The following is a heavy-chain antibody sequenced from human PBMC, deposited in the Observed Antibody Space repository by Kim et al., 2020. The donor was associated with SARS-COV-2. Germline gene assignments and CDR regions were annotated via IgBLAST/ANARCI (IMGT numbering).Heavy chain of an antibody. D-gene: IGHD1-26*01. CDR3: VKQLTVAATCDY. CDR2: IGRSDTCT. CDR1: GFTFSSYE. V-gene: IGHV3-48*03. Sequence: GGSLRLSCTASGFTFSSYEMNWVRQSPQKGLEWISYIGRSDTCTYYADSVKGRFTISRDNAKNSLSLQMNSLRAEDTAFYYCVKQLTVAATCDYWGLGTLVTVSS. J-gene: IGHJ4*02.